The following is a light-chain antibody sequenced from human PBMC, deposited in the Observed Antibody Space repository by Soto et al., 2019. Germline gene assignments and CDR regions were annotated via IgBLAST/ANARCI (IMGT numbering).Light chain of an antibody. CDR1: QDISDY. CDR2: DAS. Sequence: DIQMTQSPSSLSASVGDRVTITCQASQDISDYLNWYQQKPGKAPKLLIYDASNLAIGVPSRFSGSGSGTDFTFTISSLQPEDIGTYYCQQCDNLPFTFGPGTKLDIK. CDR3: QQCDNLPFT. V-gene: IGKV1-33*01. J-gene: IGKJ3*01.